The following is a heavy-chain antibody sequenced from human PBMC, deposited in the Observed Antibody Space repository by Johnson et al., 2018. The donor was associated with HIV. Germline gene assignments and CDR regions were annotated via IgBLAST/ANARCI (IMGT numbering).Heavy chain of an antibody. D-gene: IGHD3-16*01. V-gene: IGHV3-9*01. CDR1: GFTFSSYG. Sequence: VQLVESGGGVVQPGRSLRLSCSVSGFTFSSYGMHWVRQAPGKGLEWVSGISWNSGSIGYADSVKGRFTISRDNAKNSLYLQMNSLRAEDTALYYCAKANRAMTKGGFGAFDIWGQGTMVTVSS. J-gene: IGHJ3*02. CDR2: ISWNSGSI. CDR3: AKANRAMTKGGFGAFDI.